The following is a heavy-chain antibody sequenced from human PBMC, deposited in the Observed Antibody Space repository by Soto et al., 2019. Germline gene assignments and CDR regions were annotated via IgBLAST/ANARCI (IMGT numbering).Heavy chain of an antibody. CDR3: ARHWSRGRLASAHYYYYGMDA. V-gene: IGHV5-51*01. Sequence: GESLKISCKGSGYSFASYWIGWVRQMPGKGLEWMGIIYPGDSDTRYSPSFQGQVTISADKSISTAYLQWSSLKASDTAMYYCARHWSRGRLASAHYYYYGMDAWGQGTTVTVSS. J-gene: IGHJ6*02. D-gene: IGHD2-15*01. CDR2: IYPGDSDT. CDR1: GYSFASYW.